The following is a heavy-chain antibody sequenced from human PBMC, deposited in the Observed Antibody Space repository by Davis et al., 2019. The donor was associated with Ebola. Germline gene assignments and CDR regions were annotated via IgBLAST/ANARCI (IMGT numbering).Heavy chain of an antibody. D-gene: IGHD2-15*01. CDR1: GFTFSSYA. Sequence: LSLTCAASGFTFSSYAMKWVRQAPGKGLECVSGISGSGGSTYYTDSVKGRFTISRDNSKSTLYLQMNSLSAEDTAVYYCAKEDKSLYYFGYWGQGTLVTVSS. CDR2: ISGSGGST. J-gene: IGHJ4*02. CDR3: AKEDKSLYYFGY. V-gene: IGHV3-23*01.